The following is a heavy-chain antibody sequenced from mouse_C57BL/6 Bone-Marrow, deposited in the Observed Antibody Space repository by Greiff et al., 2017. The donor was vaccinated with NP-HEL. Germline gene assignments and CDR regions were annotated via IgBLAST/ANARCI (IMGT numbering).Heavy chain of an antibody. D-gene: IGHD2-4*01. CDR1: GFTFSSYG. CDR3: ARHEDYGGGY. Sequence: EVKLMESGGDLVKPGGSLKLSCAASGFTFSSYGMSWVRQTPDKRLEWVATISSGGSYTYYPDSVKGRFTISRDNAKNTLYLQMSSLKSEDTAMYYCARHEDYGGGYWGQGTTLTVSS. CDR2: ISSGGSYT. V-gene: IGHV5-6*01. J-gene: IGHJ2*01.